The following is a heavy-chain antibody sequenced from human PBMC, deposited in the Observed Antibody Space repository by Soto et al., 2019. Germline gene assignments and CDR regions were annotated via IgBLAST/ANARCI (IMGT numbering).Heavy chain of an antibody. CDR3: AKGSPNYYDSSGYYKGDDAFDI. J-gene: IGHJ3*02. Sequence: SLRLSCAASGLTFCSYGMSWVRQAPGTGPSSVSAISGSGGSTDYADSVKGRSTIPRDNSKNTLYLQMNSLRAEDTAVYYCAKGSPNYYDSSGYYKGDDAFDIWGQGTMVTV. D-gene: IGHD3-22*01. CDR1: GLTFCSYG. V-gene: IGHV3-23*01. CDR2: ISGSGGST.